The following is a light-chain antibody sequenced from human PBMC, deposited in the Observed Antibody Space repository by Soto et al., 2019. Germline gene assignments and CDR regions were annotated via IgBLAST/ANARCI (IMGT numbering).Light chain of an antibody. CDR2: GNS. V-gene: IGLV1-40*01. CDR3: QSYDSSLSGRV. CDR1: SSNIGAGYD. J-gene: IGLJ3*02. Sequence: QLVLTQPHSVSGAPGQRVTISCTGSSSNIGAGYDVHWYQQLPGTAPKLLIYGNSNRPSGVPDRFSGSKSGTSASLAITGLQAEDEAVYYCQSYDSSLSGRVFGGGTKLTVL.